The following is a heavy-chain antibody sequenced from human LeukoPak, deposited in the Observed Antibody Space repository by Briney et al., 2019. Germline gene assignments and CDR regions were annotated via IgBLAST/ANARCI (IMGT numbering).Heavy chain of an antibody. D-gene: IGHD5-12*01. V-gene: IGHV4-34*01. J-gene: IGHJ4*02. CDR1: GGSFSGYY. CDR2: INHSGST. Sequence: SETLSLTCAVYGGSFSGYYWSWIRQPPGKGLEWIGEINHSGSTNYNPSLKSRVTISVDTSKNQSSLKLSSVTAADTAVYYCARRRATARYFDYWGQGTLVTVSS. CDR3: ARRRATARYFDY.